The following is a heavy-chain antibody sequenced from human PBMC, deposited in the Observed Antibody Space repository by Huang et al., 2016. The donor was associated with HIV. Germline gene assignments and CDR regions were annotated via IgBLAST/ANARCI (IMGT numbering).Heavy chain of an antibody. CDR1: GFTFSSYA. Sequence: EVQLLESGGGLVQPGGSLRLSCAASGFTFSSYAMSWVRPGAWKGLEWVSVISGGGGSTYYADSVKGRFTSSRDNSKNTLYLKMNSLRAEDAAVYYCAKDPYSSSWFDHFDYWGQGTLVTVSS. V-gene: IGHV3-23*01. D-gene: IGHD6-13*01. CDR3: AKDPYSSSWFDHFDY. J-gene: IGHJ4*02. CDR2: ISGGGGST.